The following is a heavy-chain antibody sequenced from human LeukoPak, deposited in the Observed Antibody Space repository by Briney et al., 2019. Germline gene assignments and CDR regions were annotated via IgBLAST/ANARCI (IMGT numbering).Heavy chain of an antibody. D-gene: IGHD3-9*01. V-gene: IGHV4-61*02. CDR2: IYTSGST. CDR3: ARDKTDYDILTDAGYFDY. CDR1: GGSISSGSYY. J-gene: IGHJ4*02. Sequence: SETLSLTCTVSGGSISSGSYYWSWIRQPAGKGLEWIGRIYTSGSTNYNPSLKSRVTISVDTSKNQFSLKLSSVTAADTAVYYCARDKTDYDILTDAGYFDYWGQGTLVTVTS.